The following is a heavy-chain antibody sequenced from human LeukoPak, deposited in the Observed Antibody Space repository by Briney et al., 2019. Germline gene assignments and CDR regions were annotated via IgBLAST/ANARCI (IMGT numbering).Heavy chain of an antibody. V-gene: IGHV3-23*01. CDR1: GFTFSNYA. J-gene: IGHJ3*01. CDR3: ARDPNGDYIGAFDF. D-gene: IGHD4-17*01. Sequence: GSLRLSCAGSGFTFSNYALIWVRQAPGRGLEWVSAIKGSGSFTKYADSVTGRFTISRDNSKNMLYLQMSSLTADDTAIYYCARDPNGDYIGAFDFGGQGTMVTVSS. CDR2: IKGSGSFT.